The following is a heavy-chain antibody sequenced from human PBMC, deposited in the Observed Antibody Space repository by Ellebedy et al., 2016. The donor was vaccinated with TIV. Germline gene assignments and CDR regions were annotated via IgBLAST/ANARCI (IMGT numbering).Heavy chain of an antibody. CDR1: GSTFTNYA. J-gene: IGHJ4*02. V-gene: IGHV3-53*01. Sequence: GESLKISCAASGSTFTNYAMSWVRQAPGKGLEWLSVIYTVGDTYYADSVKGRFTVIRDSSENTLFLQMNSLRTEDTAVYYCATDPDGVYGDTPADWGRGTLVTVSS. D-gene: IGHD4-17*01. CDR3: ATDPDGVYGDTPAD. CDR2: IYTVGDT.